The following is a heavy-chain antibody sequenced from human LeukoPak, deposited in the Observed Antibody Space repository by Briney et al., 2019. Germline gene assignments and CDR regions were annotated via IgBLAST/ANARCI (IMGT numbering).Heavy chain of an antibody. CDR1: GFTFSSYS. J-gene: IGHJ4*02. D-gene: IGHD3-10*01. CDR3: ARDPFSRERYYGSFFDY. Sequence: PGRSLRLSCAASGFTFSSYSMHWVRQAPGKGLEWVAVIWYDGSNKYYADSVKGRFTISRDNSKNTLYLQMNSLRAEDTAVYYCARDPFSRERYYGSFFDYWGQGTLVTVSS. CDR2: IWYDGSNK. V-gene: IGHV3-33*01.